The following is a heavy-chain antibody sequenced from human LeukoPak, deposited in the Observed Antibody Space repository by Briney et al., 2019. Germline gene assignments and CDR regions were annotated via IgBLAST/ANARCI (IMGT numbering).Heavy chain of an antibody. D-gene: IGHD3-10*01. V-gene: IGHV3-73*01. CDR1: GFTFSGSA. J-gene: IGHJ4*02. CDR2: IRSTANGYAT. CDR3: TGNYYGSGSYADFDY. Sequence: PGGSLRLSCAASGFTFSGSALHWVRQASGKGLEWVGRIRSTANGYATAYAAWVKGRFTISRDDSKNTAYLQMDSLKTEDTAVYYCTGNYYGSGSYADFDYWGQGTLVTVSS.